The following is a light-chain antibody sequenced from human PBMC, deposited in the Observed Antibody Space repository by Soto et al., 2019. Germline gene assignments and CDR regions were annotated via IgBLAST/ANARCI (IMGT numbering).Light chain of an antibody. CDR1: QCVCSGH. CDR3: QQYSNWPSWT. Sequence: EVVLTQSPGTVSLSAREGGTLSCRAIQCVCSGHFAWHQQKPGQAPRLLIHGASSRATGIPDRVSGGGSGTEFTLTISSLQSEDFAVYYCQQYSNWPSWTFGQGTKVDIK. CDR2: GAS. V-gene: IGKV3-20*01. J-gene: IGKJ1*01.